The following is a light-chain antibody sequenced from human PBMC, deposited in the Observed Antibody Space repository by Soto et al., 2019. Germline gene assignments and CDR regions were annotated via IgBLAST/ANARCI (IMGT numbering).Light chain of an antibody. Sequence: TQSPGTLSLSPGERATLSCRASQSIRTWLAWYQQKPGKAPKLLIYDASSLKSGVPSRFSGGGSGTEFTLTISSLQPDDFTTYYCQQYNTNPWTFGQGTKVDIK. CDR3: QQYNTNPWT. V-gene: IGKV1-5*01. CDR1: QSIRTW. J-gene: IGKJ1*01. CDR2: DAS.